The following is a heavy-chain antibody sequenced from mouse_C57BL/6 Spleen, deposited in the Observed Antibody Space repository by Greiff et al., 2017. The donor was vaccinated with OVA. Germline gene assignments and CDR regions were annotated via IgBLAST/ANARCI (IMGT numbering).Heavy chain of an antibody. V-gene: IGHV1-50*01. Sequence: QVQLQQPGAELVKPGASVKLSCKASGYTFTSYWMPWVKQRPGQGLEWIGDIDPSDSYTNYNQKFKGKATLTVDTSSSTAYMQLSSLTSEDSAVYYCARIYYDYFDYWGQGTTLTVSS. CDR2: IDPSDSYT. J-gene: IGHJ2*01. D-gene: IGHD2-4*01. CDR3: ARIYYDYFDY. CDR1: GYTFTSYW.